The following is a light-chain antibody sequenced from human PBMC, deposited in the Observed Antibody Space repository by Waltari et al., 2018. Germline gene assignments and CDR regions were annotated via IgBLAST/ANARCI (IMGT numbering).Light chain of an antibody. J-gene: IGKJ5*01. CDR3: QRYFNIVL. V-gene: IGKV4-1*01. Sequence: GVPERFSGSGSGTDFTLTISSLQAEDVAVYYCQRYFNIVLFGQGTRVEIK.